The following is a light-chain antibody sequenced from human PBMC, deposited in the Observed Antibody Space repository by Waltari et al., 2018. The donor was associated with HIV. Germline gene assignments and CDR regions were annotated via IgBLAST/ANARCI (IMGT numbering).Light chain of an antibody. V-gene: IGLV2-8*01. CDR1: SSDVGTYGP. CDR3: ASFGGSNNLLV. J-gene: IGLJ2*01. CDR2: EVS. Sequence: QSALTQPPSASGSPGQSVTISCTGTSSDVGTYGPVSWYQHHPGKAPKVLIYEVSKRPSGVPYRFSGSESGNTASLTVSGFQADDEADYYCASFGGSNNLLVFGGGTKLTVL.